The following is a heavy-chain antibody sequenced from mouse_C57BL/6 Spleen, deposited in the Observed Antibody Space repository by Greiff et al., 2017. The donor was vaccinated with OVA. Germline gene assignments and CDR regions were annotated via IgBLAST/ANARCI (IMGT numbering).Heavy chain of an antibody. CDR1: GFPITSGYY. V-gene: IGHV12-3*01. CDR2: ITHSGET. D-gene: IGHD3-2*02. Sequence: QVQLKQSGPGLVKPSQSLFLTCSITGFPITSGYYWIWIRQSPGKPLEWMGYITHSGETFYNPSLQSPISITRETSKNQFFLQLNSVTTEDTAMYYCAGDLDSSGYLAYWGQGTLVTVSA. J-gene: IGHJ3*01. CDR3: AGDLDSSGYLAY.